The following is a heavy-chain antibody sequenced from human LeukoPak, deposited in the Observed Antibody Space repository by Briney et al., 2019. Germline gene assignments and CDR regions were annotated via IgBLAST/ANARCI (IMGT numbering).Heavy chain of an antibody. D-gene: IGHD4-23*01. CDR3: ARDKAVVYYFDY. J-gene: IGHJ4*02. V-gene: IGHV3-48*03. Sequence: PGGSLRLSCAACGFTFSSYEMNWVRQAPGKGLEWVSYISSFSSTIYYADSVMGRFTISRDNAKNSLYLQMNSLRAEDTAVYYCARDKAVVYYFDYWGQGTLVTVSS. CDR1: GFTFSSYE. CDR2: ISSFSSTI.